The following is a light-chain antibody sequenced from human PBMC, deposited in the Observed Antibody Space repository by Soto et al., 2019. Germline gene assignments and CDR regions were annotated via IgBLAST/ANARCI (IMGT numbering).Light chain of an antibody. V-gene: IGKV1-39*01. J-gene: IGKJ1*01. CDR3: QRSYSTPRT. Sequence: DLQMTQSPSSLSASVGDRVTITCRASQSISSDLNWYQQKPGQAPKVLIYGASALQSGVPSRFSGSGSGTDFTLTISSLQPEDFATYYCQRSYSTPRTFGQGTKVEIK. CDR1: QSISSD. CDR2: GAS.